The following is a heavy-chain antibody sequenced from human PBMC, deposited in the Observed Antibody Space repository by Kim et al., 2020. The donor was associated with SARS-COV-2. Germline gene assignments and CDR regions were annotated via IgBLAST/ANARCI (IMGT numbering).Heavy chain of an antibody. Sequence: GGSLRLSCTASGFTFSSHAMSWVRQAPGEGLEWVTSISVNGDTTYYADSVKGRFTISRDITKNALYLQMNSLRAGDTAVYYCAKENGGSGGGGDWGQGTLVTVSS. CDR1: GFTFSSHA. V-gene: IGHV3-23*01. CDR3: AKENGGSGGGGD. J-gene: IGHJ4*02. D-gene: IGHD3-10*01. CDR2: ISVNGDTT.